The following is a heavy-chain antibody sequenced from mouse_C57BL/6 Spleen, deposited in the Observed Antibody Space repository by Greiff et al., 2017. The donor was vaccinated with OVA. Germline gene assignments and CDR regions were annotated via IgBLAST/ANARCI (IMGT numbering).Heavy chain of an antibody. CDR2: ISSGGSYT. Sequence: EVKLVESGGDLVKPGGSLKLSCAASGFTFSSYGMSWVRQTPDKRLEWVATISSGGSYTYYPDSVKGRFTISRDNAKNTLYLQMSSLKSEDTAMYYCARHEEGYWYFDVWGTGTTVTVSS. J-gene: IGHJ1*03. CDR1: GFTFSSYG. V-gene: IGHV5-6*01. CDR3: ARHEEGYWYFDV.